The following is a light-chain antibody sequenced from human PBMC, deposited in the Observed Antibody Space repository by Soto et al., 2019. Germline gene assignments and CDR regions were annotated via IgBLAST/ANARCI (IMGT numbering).Light chain of an antibody. CDR3: HQYNSYSPYT. CDR1: QSISSW. CDR2: DAS. Sequence: DIQMTQSPSTLSASVGDRVTITCRASQSISSWLAWYQQKPGKAPKLLIFDASSLQRGVPSRFSGSGSGTEFTLTISSLQHDDFATYYCHQYNSYSPYTFGQGTKLEIK. V-gene: IGKV1-5*01. J-gene: IGKJ2*01.